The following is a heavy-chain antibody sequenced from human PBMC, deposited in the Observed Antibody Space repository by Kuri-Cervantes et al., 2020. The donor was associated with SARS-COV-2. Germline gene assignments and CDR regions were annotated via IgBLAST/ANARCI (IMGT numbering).Heavy chain of an antibody. CDR3: ARDLSSGLWAFDY. V-gene: IGHV3-7*01. D-gene: IGHD5-18*01. CDR1: GFIFSSYW. J-gene: IGHJ4*02. Sequence: GASLKISCASSGFIFSSYWMSWVRQVPGKGLEWVANIKQRGNEKYYVDSVKGRFTISRDNAQNSLYLVMNSLRAEDTAVYYCARDLSSGLWAFDYWGQGTLVTVSS. CDR2: IKQRGNEK.